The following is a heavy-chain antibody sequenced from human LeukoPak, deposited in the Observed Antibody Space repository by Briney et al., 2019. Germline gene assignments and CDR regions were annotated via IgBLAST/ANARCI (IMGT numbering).Heavy chain of an antibody. V-gene: IGHV4-34*01. CDR3: ARYSGYQLPSNYFDY. CDR2: INHSGST. CDR1: GGSISSYY. Sequence: SETLSLTCTVSGGSISSYYWSWIRQPPGKGLEWIGEINHSGSTNYNPSLKSRVTISVDTSKNQFSLKLSSVTAADTAVYYCARYSGYQLPSNYFDYWGQGTLVTVSS. J-gene: IGHJ4*02. D-gene: IGHD2-2*01.